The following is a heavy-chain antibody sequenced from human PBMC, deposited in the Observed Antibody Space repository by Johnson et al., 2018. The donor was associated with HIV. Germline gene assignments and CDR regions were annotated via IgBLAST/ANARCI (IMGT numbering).Heavy chain of an antibody. CDR3: ASGYYDSSGYYPDAFDI. CDR2: ISYDGSNK. V-gene: IGHV3-30*03. CDR1: GFIFSSYG. Sequence: QMLLVESGGGVVQPGRSLRLSCAASGFIFSSYGMHWVRQAPGKGLEWVAVISYDGSNKYYADSVKGRFTISRDNSKNTLYLQMNSLRAEDTAVYYCASGYYDSSGYYPDAFDIWGQGTMVTVSS. J-gene: IGHJ3*02. D-gene: IGHD3-22*01.